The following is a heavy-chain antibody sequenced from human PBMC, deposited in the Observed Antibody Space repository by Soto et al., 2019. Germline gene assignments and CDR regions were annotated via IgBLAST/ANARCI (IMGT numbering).Heavy chain of an antibody. D-gene: IGHD5-18*01. Sequence: LRLSCAASGFTFDDYAMHWVRQAPGKGLEWVSGISWNSGSIGYADSVKGRFTISRDNAKNSLYLQMNSLRAEDTALYYCAKGSGYSFTTLLNWFDPWGQGTLVTVSS. CDR2: ISWNSGSI. CDR3: AKGSGYSFTTLLNWFDP. CDR1: GFTFDDYA. J-gene: IGHJ5*02. V-gene: IGHV3-9*01.